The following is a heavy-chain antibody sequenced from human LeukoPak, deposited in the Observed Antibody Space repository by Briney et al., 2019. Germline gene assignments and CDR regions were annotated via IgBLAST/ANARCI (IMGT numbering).Heavy chain of an antibody. V-gene: IGHV3-15*01. CDR3: TGDWNDDYYFDY. J-gene: IGHJ4*02. Sequence: PGGSLRLSCAASGFTFSNASMSWVRQAPGKGLEWVGRIKSKTDGGTTDYAAPVKGRFTISRDDSKNTLYLQMNSLKTEDTAVYYCTGDWNDDYYFDYWGQGTLVTVSS. CDR1: GFTFSNAS. CDR2: IKSKTDGGTT. D-gene: IGHD1-1*01.